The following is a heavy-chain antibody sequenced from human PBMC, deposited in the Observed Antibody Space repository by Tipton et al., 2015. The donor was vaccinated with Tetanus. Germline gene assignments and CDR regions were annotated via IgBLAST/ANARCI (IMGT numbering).Heavy chain of an antibody. CDR3: ARGGDSLKFHRPAGPGFAP. J-gene: IGHJ5*02. CDR2: ISSRGST. V-gene: IGHV4-31*03. D-gene: IGHD5-18*01. CDR1: GGSVSSGAYC. Sequence: TLSLTCTVSGGSVSSGAYCWSWIRQHPGKGLESIGCISSRGSTYYNPSLTSRVSISVDTSKNQFSLKLTSVTAADTALYYCARGGDSLKFHRPAGPGFAPWGRGTLVPVSS.